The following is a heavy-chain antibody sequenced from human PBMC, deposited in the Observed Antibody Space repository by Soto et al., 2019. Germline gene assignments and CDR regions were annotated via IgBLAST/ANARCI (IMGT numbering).Heavy chain of an antibody. J-gene: IGHJ6*02. Sequence: EVQLLESGGGLEQPGGSLRLSCAASAFTLSNYEMTWVRQAPGRGLEWLSFISASGDTTYYADSVEGRFTMSRDNAKNLVYLQMNSLRVEDTAVYYCARVSRRRMAYYGMDVWGQGTTVTVSS. CDR3: ARVSRRRMAYYGMDV. V-gene: IGHV3-48*03. D-gene: IGHD2-21*01. CDR2: ISASGDTT. CDR1: AFTLSNYE.